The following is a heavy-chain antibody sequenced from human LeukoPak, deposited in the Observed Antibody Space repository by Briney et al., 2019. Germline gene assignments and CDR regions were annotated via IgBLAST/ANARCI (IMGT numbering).Heavy chain of an antibody. J-gene: IGHJ6*03. V-gene: IGHV3-48*03. CDR3: ARVGNGNYYYYYMDV. D-gene: IGHD1-14*01. CDR2: ISSSGSTI. CDR1: GFTFSSYE. Sequence: PGGSLRLSCAASGFTFSSYEMNWVRQAPGKGLEWVSYISSSGSTIYYADSVKGRFTISRDNAKNSLYLQMNSLRAEDTAVYYCARVGNGNYYYYYMDVWGKGTTVTVSS.